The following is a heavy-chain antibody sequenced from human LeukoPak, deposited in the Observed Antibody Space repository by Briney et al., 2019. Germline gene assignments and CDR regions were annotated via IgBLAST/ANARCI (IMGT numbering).Heavy chain of an antibody. CDR2: IYHSGST. Sequence: SGTLSLTCAVSGGSISSSNWWSWVRQPPGKGLEWIGEIYHSGSTNYNPSLKGRVTISVDKSKNQFSPKLSSVTAADTAVYYCARGAQGSGSYIFDYWGQGTLVTVSS. J-gene: IGHJ4*02. CDR3: ARGAQGSGSYIFDY. D-gene: IGHD1-26*01. V-gene: IGHV4-4*02. CDR1: GGSISSSNW.